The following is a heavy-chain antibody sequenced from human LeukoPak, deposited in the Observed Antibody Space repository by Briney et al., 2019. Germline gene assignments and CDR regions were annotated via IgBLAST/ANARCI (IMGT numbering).Heavy chain of an antibody. J-gene: IGHJ6*02. D-gene: IGHD2-15*01. CDR1: GFTFGNYA. V-gene: IGHV3-23*01. Sequence: PGGSLRLSCAGSGFTFGNYAMSWVRQAPGKGLEWVSTISGSGSNTYHADSVKGRFTISRDNSKNTLYLQMNSLRAEDTAEYYCAKKPAAGYCSGGSCSTYYYYNGMDVWGQGTTVTVSS. CDR2: ISGSGSNT. CDR3: AKKPAAGYCSGGSCSTYYYYNGMDV.